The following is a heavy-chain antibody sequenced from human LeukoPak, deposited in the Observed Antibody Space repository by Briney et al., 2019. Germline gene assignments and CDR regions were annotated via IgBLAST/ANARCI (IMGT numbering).Heavy chain of an antibody. CDR1: GFTFSSYA. Sequence: PGRSLRLSCAASGFTFSSYAMHWVRQAPGKGLEWVAVISYDGSNKYYADSVKGRFTISRDNSKNTLYLQMNSLRAEDTAVYYCAKRGTTVPEYYFDYWGQGTLVTVSS. V-gene: IGHV3-30-3*02. D-gene: IGHD4-17*01. J-gene: IGHJ4*02. CDR2: ISYDGSNK. CDR3: AKRGTTVPEYYFDY.